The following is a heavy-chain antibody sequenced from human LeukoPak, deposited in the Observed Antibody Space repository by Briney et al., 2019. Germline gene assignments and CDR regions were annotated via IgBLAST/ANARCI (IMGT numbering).Heavy chain of an antibody. J-gene: IGHJ4*02. CDR2: IYYSGST. V-gene: IGHV4-59*01. D-gene: IGHD1-26*01. CDR3: ARTSGLRTGGATPDY. Sequence: IYYSGSTNYNPSLKSRVTISVDTSKNQFSLKLSSVTAADTAVYYCARTSGLRTGGATPDYWGQGTLVTVSS.